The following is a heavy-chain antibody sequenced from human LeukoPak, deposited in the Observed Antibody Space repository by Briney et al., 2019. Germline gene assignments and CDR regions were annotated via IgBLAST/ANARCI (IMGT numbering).Heavy chain of an antibody. Sequence: SETLSLTCTVSGGSISSYYWSWIRQPPGKGLEWIGYIYYSGSTNYNPSLKSRVTISVDTSKNQFSLKLSSVTAADTAVYYCARDRAYYDFWSGYDKGTYDAFDIWGQGTMVTVSS. D-gene: IGHD3-3*01. CDR2: IYYSGST. V-gene: IGHV4-59*01. CDR1: GGSISSYY. J-gene: IGHJ3*02. CDR3: ARDRAYYDFWSGYDKGTYDAFDI.